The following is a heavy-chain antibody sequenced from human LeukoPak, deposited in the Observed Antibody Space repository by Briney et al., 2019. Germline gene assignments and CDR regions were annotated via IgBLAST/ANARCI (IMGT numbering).Heavy chain of an antibody. V-gene: IGHV1-2*02. Sequence: ASVKVSCKASGYTFTGYYMHWVRQAPGQGPEWMGWINPNSGGTNYAQKFQGRVTMTRDTSISTAYMELSRLRSGDTAVYYCAREGGLGYCSGGSCYHFDYWGQGTLVTVSS. CDR3: AREGGLGYCSGGSCYHFDY. J-gene: IGHJ4*02. D-gene: IGHD2-15*01. CDR1: GYTFTGYY. CDR2: INPNSGGT.